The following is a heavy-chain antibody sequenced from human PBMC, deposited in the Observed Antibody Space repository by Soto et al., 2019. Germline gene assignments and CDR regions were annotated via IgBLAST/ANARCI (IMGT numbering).Heavy chain of an antibody. CDR1: CGSLSGYY. Sequence: PSEPLSLTCAVYCGSLSGYYWTWIRQPPGKGLEWIGEVNPGGITNYSPSVKSRLKISLDTSKKEVSLGMTSVTAADTAVYWCGRIAIKMDIRSIGACGPGTLVTVGS. CDR2: VNPGGIT. CDR3: GRIAIKMDIRSIGA. V-gene: IGHV4-34*01. D-gene: IGHD3-3*01. J-gene: IGHJ5*02.